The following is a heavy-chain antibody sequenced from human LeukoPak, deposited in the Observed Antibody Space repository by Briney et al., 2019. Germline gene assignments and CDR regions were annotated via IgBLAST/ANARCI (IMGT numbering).Heavy chain of an antibody. CDR1: GGSISSYY. CDR3: ARADILTGYYWDY. J-gene: IGHJ4*01. Sequence: PSETLSLTCTVSGGSISSYYWSWIRQPPGKGLEWIGYIYYSGSTNYNPSLKSRVTISVDTSKNQFSLKLSSVTAADTAVYYCARADILTGYYWDYWGRGTMVTVSS. CDR2: IYYSGST. D-gene: IGHD3-9*01. V-gene: IGHV4-59*01.